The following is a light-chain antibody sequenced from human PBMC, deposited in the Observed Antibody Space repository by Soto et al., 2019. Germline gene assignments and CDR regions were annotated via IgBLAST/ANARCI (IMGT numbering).Light chain of an antibody. V-gene: IGKV1-33*01. Sequence: DIQMTQSPSSLSASVGDRVIITCRSSLAIGDSLSWFQQKPGRPPTLLIYGKSALQRGVSPRFSGSGSGTDFTFTISSLQPEDIATYYCQQYDNLPGYTFGQGTKLEIK. CDR1: LAIGDS. CDR2: GKS. CDR3: QQYDNLPGYT. J-gene: IGKJ2*01.